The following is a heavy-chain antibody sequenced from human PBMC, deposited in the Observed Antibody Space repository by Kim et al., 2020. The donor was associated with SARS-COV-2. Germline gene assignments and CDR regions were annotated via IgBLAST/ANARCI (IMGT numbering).Heavy chain of an antibody. Sequence: SETLSLTCTVSGGSISSSSYYWGWIRQPPGKGLEWIGSIYYSGSTYYNPSLKSRVTISVDTSKNQFSLKLSSVTAADTAVYYCATSPPAVGMMVRGVRDYWGQGTLVTVSS. CDR1: GGSISSSSYY. V-gene: IGHV4-39*01. CDR3: ATSPPAVGMMVRGVRDY. D-gene: IGHD3-10*01. CDR2: IYYSGST. J-gene: IGHJ4*02.